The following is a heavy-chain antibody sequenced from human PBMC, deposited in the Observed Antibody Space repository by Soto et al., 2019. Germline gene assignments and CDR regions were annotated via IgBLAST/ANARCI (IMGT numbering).Heavy chain of an antibody. Sequence: VASVKVSCKVSGYTLTELSMHWVRQAPGKGLEWMGGFDPEDGETIYALKFQGRVTMTEDTSTDTAYMELSSLRSEDTAVYYCATATLSLRYFDWSYWGQGTLVTVSS. CDR2: FDPEDGET. V-gene: IGHV1-24*01. CDR1: GYTLTELS. J-gene: IGHJ4*02. D-gene: IGHD3-9*01. CDR3: ATATLSLRYFDWSY.